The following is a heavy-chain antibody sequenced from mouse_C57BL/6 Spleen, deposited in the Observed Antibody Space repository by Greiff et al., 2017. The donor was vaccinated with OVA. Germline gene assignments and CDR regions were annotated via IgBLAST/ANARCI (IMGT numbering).Heavy chain of an antibody. D-gene: IGHD4-1*01. Sequence: EVKLMESGGGLVKPGGSLKLSCAASGFTFSDYGMHWVRQAPEKGLEWVAYISSGSSTIYYADTVKGRFTISRDNAKNTLFLQMTSLRSEDTAMYYCARRDWDRGFDYWGQGTTLTVSS. V-gene: IGHV5-17*01. J-gene: IGHJ2*01. CDR2: ISSGSSTI. CDR3: ARRDWDRGFDY. CDR1: GFTFSDYG.